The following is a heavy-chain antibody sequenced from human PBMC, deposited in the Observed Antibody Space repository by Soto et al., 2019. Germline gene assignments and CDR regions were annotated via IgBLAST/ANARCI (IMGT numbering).Heavy chain of an antibody. J-gene: IGHJ4*02. CDR3: ARLDILTGYYSYFDY. CDR2: IYYSGST. D-gene: IGHD3-9*01. CDR1: GGSITSSSYY. V-gene: IGHV4-39*01. Sequence: SETLSLTCTVSGGSITSSSYYWGWIRQPPGKGLEWIGSIYYSGSTYYNPSLKSRVTISVDTSKNQFSLKLSSVTAADTAVYYCARLDILTGYYSYFDYWGQGTLVTVYS.